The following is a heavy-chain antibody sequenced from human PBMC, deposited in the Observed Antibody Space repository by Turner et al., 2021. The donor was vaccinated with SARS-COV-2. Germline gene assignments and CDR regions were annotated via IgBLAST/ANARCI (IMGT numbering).Heavy chain of an antibody. V-gene: IGHV3-33*01. CDR1: GFTFSSYG. CDR3: SGDHRTNGWQGYYFDF. J-gene: IGHJ4*02. Sequence: VVDVWMTQRITCAASGFTFSSYGMHWVRQAPGKGLEWVAIIWYDGSNKYYADSVKGRVTIPGESAKGTQKWQMNSLKGEDRTVGYYSGDHRTNGWQGYYFDFWGQGTLVTVSS. CDR2: IWYDGSNK. D-gene: IGHD1-26*01.